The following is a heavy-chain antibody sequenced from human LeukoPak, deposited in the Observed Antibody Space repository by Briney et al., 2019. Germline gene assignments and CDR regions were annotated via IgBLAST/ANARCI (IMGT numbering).Heavy chain of an antibody. CDR3: ARAHTMVRGVITAFDY. Sequence: GGSLRLSCAASGFTFSSYDMHWVRHATGKGLEWVSAIGTAGDTYYPGSVKGRFTISRENAKNSLYLQMNSLRAGDTAVYYCARAHTMVRGVITAFDYWGQGTLVTVST. CDR2: IGTAGDT. J-gene: IGHJ4*02. V-gene: IGHV3-13*01. CDR1: GFTFSSYD. D-gene: IGHD3-10*01.